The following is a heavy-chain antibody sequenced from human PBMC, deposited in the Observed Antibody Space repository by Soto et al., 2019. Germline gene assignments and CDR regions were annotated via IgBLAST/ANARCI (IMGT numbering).Heavy chain of an antibody. Sequence: QVQLVQSGAEVKNPGASVKVSCKASGYTFTRYGIGWARQAPGQGLEWMGWINTYNGNTNYAQNVQGRVTLTTDTSTSTAYMELRRLRSNETAIYYCAMVDVYVTPSPQDVWGQGTTVIVSS. CDR3: AMVDVYVTPSPQDV. CDR1: GYTFTRYG. CDR2: INTYNGNT. J-gene: IGHJ6*02. V-gene: IGHV1-18*01. D-gene: IGHD3-16*01.